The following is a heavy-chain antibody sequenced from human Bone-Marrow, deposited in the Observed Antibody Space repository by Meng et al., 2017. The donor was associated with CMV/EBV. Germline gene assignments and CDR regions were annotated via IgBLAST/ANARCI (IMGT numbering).Heavy chain of an antibody. CDR3: ARDPHFGALDY. D-gene: IGHD3-10*01. CDR1: GFTFSSYW. V-gene: IGHV3-7*01. CDR2: IKFDGGEI. Sequence: GGSLRLSCAASGFTFSSYWMSWVRQAPGKGLEWVANIKFDGGEIYYVDPVKGRFTISRDNAKNSLYLQMNGLRAEDTAVYYCARDPHFGALDYWGQGTLVTVSS. J-gene: IGHJ4*02.